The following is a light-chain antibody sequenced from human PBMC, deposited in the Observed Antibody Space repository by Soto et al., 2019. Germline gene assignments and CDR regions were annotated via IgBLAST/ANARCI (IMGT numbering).Light chain of an antibody. J-gene: IGKJ2*01. CDR3: QQYLSTLYT. Sequence: DIVMTQSPDSLAVSLGERATINCKSSRSVLYSSNNKNYLAWYQQKPGQPPKLLISWASTRESGVPDRFSGSGSGTDFTLTISSLQAEDVAVYYCQQYLSTLYTFGQGTKLEIK. V-gene: IGKV4-1*01. CDR2: WAS. CDR1: RSVLYSSNNKNY.